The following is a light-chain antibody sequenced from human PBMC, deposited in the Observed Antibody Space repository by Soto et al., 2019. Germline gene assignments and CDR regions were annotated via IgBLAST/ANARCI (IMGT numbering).Light chain of an antibody. CDR2: DVS. J-gene: IGLJ1*01. CDR1: SSDVGGYNY. Sequence: QSVLTQPRSVSGSPGQSVTISCTRTSSDVGGYNYVSWYQQHPGKAPKLMIYDVSKRPSGVPDRFSGSKSGNTASLTISGLQAEDEADYYCCSYAGSSYVFGTGPKVTVL. CDR3: CSYAGSSYV. V-gene: IGLV2-11*01.